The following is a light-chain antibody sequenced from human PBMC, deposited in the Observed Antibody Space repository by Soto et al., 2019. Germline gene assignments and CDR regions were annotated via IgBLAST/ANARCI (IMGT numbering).Light chain of an antibody. V-gene: IGKV1-27*01. CDR1: QGISNY. CDR3: QRYDSAPWT. CDR2: SAS. J-gene: IGKJ1*01. Sequence: DIQMTQSPSSLSASVGDRVTITCRASQGISNYLAWYQQQPGKVPKLLIYSASTLQIGVPSRFSGSGSGTDFTHTISSLQPEDVATYYCQRYDSAPWTFGQGTKVEIK.